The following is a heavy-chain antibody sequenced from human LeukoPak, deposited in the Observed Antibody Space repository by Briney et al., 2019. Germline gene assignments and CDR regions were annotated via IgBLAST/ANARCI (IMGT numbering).Heavy chain of an antibody. D-gene: IGHD2-21*01. CDR3: ARTAYCGGGACSSYYFDS. V-gene: IGHV4-59*01. CDR2: VYSGVAT. CDR1: SDSMNIYY. J-gene: IGHJ4*02. Sequence: SETLSLTCTVSSDSMNIYYFNWARQSPGQGLEWIGYVYSGVATAYNPSLKGRVAISMDKSKKQMSLKLTSVTAADTAVYYCARTAYCGGGACSSYYFDSWGQGTLVTVSS.